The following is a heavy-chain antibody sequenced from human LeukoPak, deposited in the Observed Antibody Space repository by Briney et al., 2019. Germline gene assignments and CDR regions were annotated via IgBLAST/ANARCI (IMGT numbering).Heavy chain of an antibody. CDR2: IRYDGSNK. CDR3: AELALWFGPIPDAFDI. J-gene: IGHJ3*02. D-gene: IGHD3-10*01. V-gene: IGHV3-30*02. Sequence: PGGSLRLSCAASGFTFSSYGMHWVRQAPGKGLEWVAFIRYDGSNKYYADSVKGRFTISRDNSKNTLYLQMNSLRAEDTAVYYCAELALWFGPIPDAFDIWGQGTMVTVSS. CDR1: GFTFSSYG.